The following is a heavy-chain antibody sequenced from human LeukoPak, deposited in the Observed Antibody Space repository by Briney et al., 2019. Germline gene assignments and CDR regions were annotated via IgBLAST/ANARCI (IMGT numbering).Heavy chain of an antibody. CDR3: ARGRHSSSWSPIDY. V-gene: IGHV3-48*03. CDR2: ITGSGSVI. D-gene: IGHD6-13*01. CDR1: GFTFSSYE. J-gene: IGHJ4*02. Sequence: GGSLRLSREASGFTFSSYEMNWVRQTPGKGLEWVACITGSGSVIYYADSVKGRFTISRDNAKNSLYLQMNSLRAEDTAMYYCARGRHSSSWSPIDYWGQGTLVTVSS.